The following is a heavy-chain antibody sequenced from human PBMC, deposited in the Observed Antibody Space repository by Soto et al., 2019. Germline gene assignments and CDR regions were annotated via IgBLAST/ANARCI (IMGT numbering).Heavy chain of an antibody. CDR1: GFTFHIYS. Sequence: EVQLVESGGGLVQPGGSLRLSCAASGFTFHIYSMNWVRQAPGKGLEWLSYISGDDIYYADSVEGRFTISRDNAKNSLYLQMNSLRDEDTAVYYCARDHNWALDYWGQGTLVTVSS. CDR3: ARDHNWALDY. D-gene: IGHD1-1*01. V-gene: IGHV3-48*02. J-gene: IGHJ4*02. CDR2: ISGDDI.